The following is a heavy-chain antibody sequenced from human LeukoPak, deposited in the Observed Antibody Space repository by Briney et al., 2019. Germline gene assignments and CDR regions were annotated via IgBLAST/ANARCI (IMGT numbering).Heavy chain of an antibody. V-gene: IGHV3-21*01. D-gene: IGHD6-13*01. CDR1: GFNFSTYN. Sequence: GGSLRLSCAASGFNFSTYNMNWVRQSPGKGLEWVSSISSTSIYRYYADSLKGRFTISRDNAKNSLYLQMNSLRAEDTAVYYCAKDSGQLATEFDYWGQGTLVTVSS. CDR2: ISSTSIYR. J-gene: IGHJ4*02. CDR3: AKDSGQLATEFDY.